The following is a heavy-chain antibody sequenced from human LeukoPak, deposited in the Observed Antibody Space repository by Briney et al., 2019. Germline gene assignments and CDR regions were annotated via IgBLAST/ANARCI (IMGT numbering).Heavy chain of an antibody. Sequence: GGSLRLSCAASGFTFSDYSMNWIRQAPGKGLEWVSYISRSGTTRYYTDSVKGRFTISRDNAKKSLYLQMDRLRADETAIYYCARGNGGLQYYYYGLDVWGQGTTVTVSS. CDR1: GFTFSDYS. CDR3: ARGNGGLQYYYYGLDV. CDR2: ISRSGTTR. D-gene: IGHD4-4*01. J-gene: IGHJ6*02. V-gene: IGHV3-11*01.